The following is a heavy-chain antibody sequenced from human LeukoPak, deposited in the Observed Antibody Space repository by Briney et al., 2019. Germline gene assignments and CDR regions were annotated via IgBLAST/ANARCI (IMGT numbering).Heavy chain of an antibody. D-gene: IGHD1-1*01. Sequence: ASVKVSCKASGYTFTSYDINWVRQATGQGLEWMGWMNPNSGNTGYAQKFQGRVTITRNTSISTAYMELSSLRSEDTAVYYCARGRGTSYYYYMDVWGKGTTVTVSS. CDR3: ARGRGTSYYYYMDV. CDR2: MNPNSGNT. CDR1: GYTFTSYD. J-gene: IGHJ6*03. V-gene: IGHV1-8*03.